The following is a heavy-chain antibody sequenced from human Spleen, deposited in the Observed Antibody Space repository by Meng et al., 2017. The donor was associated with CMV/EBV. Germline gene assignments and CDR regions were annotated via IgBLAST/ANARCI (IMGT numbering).Heavy chain of an antibody. CDR1: GYSFSSYW. Sequence: GESLKISCKGSGYSFSSYWIVWVRQMPGKGLEWMGIIYASDSETRYSPSFQGQVTISADKSIRTAYLQWSRLKASDTAMYYCASRIYCSSITCYGDYGMDVWGQGTTVTVSS. CDR2: IYASDSET. CDR3: ASRIYCSSITCYGDYGMDV. J-gene: IGHJ6*02. D-gene: IGHD2-2*01. V-gene: IGHV5-51*01.